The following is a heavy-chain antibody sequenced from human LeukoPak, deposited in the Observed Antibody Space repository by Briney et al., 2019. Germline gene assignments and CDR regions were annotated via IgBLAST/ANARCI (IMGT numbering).Heavy chain of an antibody. CDR1: GFTFTSYW. Sequence: GGSLRLSCAASGFTFTSYWMTWVRQAPGKGLEWVANIKQDGSEKYYVDSVKGRFTISRDNAKSSLYLQMNSLRAEDTALYYCAKDRYSSHGYYFDYWGQGTLVTVSS. J-gene: IGHJ4*02. D-gene: IGHD6-13*01. CDR3: AKDRYSSHGYYFDY. V-gene: IGHV3-7*01. CDR2: IKQDGSEK.